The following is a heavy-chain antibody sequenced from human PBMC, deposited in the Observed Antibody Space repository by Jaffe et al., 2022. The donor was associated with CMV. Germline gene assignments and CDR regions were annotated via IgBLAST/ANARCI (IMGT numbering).Heavy chain of an antibody. CDR2: IKSKTDGGTT. CDR1: GFTFSNAW. D-gene: IGHD5-12*01. Sequence: EVQLVESGGGLVKPGGSLRLSCAASGFTFSNAWMSWVRQAPGKGLEWVGRIKSKTDGGTTDYAAPVKGRFTISRDDSKNTLYLQMNSLKTEDTAVYYCTTVWVDIVATINDYWGQGTLVTVSS. J-gene: IGHJ4*02. V-gene: IGHV3-15*01. CDR3: TTVWVDIVATINDY.